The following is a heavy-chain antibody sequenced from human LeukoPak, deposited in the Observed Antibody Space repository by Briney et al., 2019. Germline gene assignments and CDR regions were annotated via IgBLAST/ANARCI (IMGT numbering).Heavy chain of an antibody. CDR2: ISGSGEIM. CDR3: AKRDYPSPTDFYPLFDY. J-gene: IGHJ4*02. D-gene: IGHD3/OR15-3a*01. V-gene: IGHV3-23*01. CDR1: GFAFSSYT. Sequence: GGSLRLSCAASGFAFSSYTITWVRQAPGKGLEWVSGISGSGEIMYYADSVRGRFTISRDNSKNTLFLQLNSLRAADTAVYFCAKRDYPSPTDFYPLFDYWGQGALVTVSS.